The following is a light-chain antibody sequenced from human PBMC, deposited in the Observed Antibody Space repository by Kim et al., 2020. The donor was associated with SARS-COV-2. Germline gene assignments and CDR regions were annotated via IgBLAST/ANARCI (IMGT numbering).Light chain of an antibody. CDR2: NDN. J-gene: IGLJ2*01. CDR1: TSKIRNYT. Sequence: GKRVYNPFSCTTSKIRNYTVDWYQQLPGTAPKLLIFNDNQRPSGVPDRFSGSKSGTSASLAISGLQSEDEADYSCAAWDDTMYGPVFGGGTQLTVL. CDR3: AAWDDTMYGPV. V-gene: IGLV1-44*01.